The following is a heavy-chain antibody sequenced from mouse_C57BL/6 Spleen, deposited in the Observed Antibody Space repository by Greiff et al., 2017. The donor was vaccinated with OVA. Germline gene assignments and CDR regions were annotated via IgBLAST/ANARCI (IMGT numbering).Heavy chain of an antibody. D-gene: IGHD1-1*01. CDR2: IYPGSGCP. J-gene: IGHJ1*03. V-gene: IGHV1-55*01. CDR3: AIWYYYGSWYFDG. Sequence: VQLQQPGAELVKPGASVKMSCKASGYTFTSYWITWVTQRPGQGLEWIGDIYPGSGCPNYNEQFKSKATLTVDPSSSTAYMQLSSLTSQDSAVYYCAIWYYYGSWYFDGWGTGTTVTGSS. CDR1: GYTFTSYW.